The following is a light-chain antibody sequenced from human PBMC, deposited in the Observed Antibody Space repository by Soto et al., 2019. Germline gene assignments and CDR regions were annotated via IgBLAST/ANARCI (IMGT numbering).Light chain of an antibody. CDR2: GAS. V-gene: IGKV3-15*01. Sequence: EIVMTQSPATLSMSLGERVTLSCRASQGVRSTVAWYQQRPGQAPRLLIYGASTRATGIPATFSGSGSGTEFTLSISSLQSEDFAVYYCQQYRSWPPTFGGGTKVDIK. CDR3: QQYRSWPPT. J-gene: IGKJ4*02. CDR1: QGVRST.